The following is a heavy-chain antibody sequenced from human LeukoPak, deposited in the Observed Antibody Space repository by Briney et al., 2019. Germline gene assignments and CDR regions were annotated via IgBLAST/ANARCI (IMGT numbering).Heavy chain of an antibody. CDR3: ARDRSNERYYYDSSGDFDH. D-gene: IGHD3-22*01. CDR2: INNDGSGK. V-gene: IGHV3-7*01. CDR1: GFTFSSYW. Sequence: PAGSLTLSCAASGFTFSSYWMSWVRQTPGKGLEWVANINNDGSGKYYVDSVKGRFTISRDNAKNSLYLQMNSLRAEDTAVYYCARDRSNERYYYDSSGDFDHWGQGTLVTVSS. J-gene: IGHJ4*02.